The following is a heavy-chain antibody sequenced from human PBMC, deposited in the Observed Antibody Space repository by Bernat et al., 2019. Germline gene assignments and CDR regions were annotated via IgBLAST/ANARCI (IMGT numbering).Heavy chain of an antibody. Sequence: EVQLLESGGGLVQPGGSLRLSCAASGFTFSSYAMSWVRQAPGKGLEWVSTISGSGAHTYYADSVKGRFTISRDNSKNTLYLQMNSLRAEDTAVYYCARGQLRYFDWLPEGAFDYWGQGTLVTVSS. CDR1: GFTFSSYA. CDR3: ARGQLRYFDWLPEGAFDY. D-gene: IGHD3-9*01. V-gene: IGHV3-23*01. CDR2: ISGSGAHT. J-gene: IGHJ4*02.